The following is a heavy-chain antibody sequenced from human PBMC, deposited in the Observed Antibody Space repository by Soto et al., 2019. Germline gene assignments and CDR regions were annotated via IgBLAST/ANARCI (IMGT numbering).Heavy chain of an antibody. D-gene: IGHD2-8*01. Sequence: ASVKVSCKASGYTFTSYAMHWVRQAPGQRLEWMGLINPSGGNTSYPQKFQGRVTMTRDTSTSTVYMGLSSLRSEDTAVYYCAREHEIMYFDYWGQGTLVTVSS. CDR3: AREHEIMYFDY. CDR2: INPSGGNT. V-gene: IGHV1-46*01. J-gene: IGHJ4*02. CDR1: GYTFTSYA.